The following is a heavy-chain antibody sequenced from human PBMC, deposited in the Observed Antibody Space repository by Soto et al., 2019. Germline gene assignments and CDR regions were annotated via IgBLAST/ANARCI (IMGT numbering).Heavy chain of an antibody. CDR3: ARGTSSGYYYMDV. CDR2: IGTAGDT. Sequence: EVQLVESGGGLVQPGGSLRLSCAASGFTFISSGMHWVRQDTGKGLEWVPAIGTAGDTYYPGSVKGRFTISRENAKNSLYLQMNSLRAGDTAVYYCARGTSSGYYYMDVWGKGTTVTVSS. V-gene: IGHV3-13*01. CDR1: GFTFISSG. D-gene: IGHD6-19*01. J-gene: IGHJ6*03.